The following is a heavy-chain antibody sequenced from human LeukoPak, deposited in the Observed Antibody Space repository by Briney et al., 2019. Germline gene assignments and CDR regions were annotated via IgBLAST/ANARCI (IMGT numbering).Heavy chain of an antibody. Sequence: GGSLRLSCAASGFTFSGYWMSWVRQAPGKGLVWVSRIKNDGSITTYADSVKGRFTISRDIAKDTLYLQMNSLRVEDTAVYYCARSDWFDPWGQGTLVIVSS. CDR3: ARSDWFDP. J-gene: IGHJ5*02. CDR2: IKNDGSIT. CDR1: GFTFSGYW. V-gene: IGHV3-74*01.